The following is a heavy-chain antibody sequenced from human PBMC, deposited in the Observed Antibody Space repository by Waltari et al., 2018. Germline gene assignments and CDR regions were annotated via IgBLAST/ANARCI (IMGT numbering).Heavy chain of an antibody. CDR3: ARPSTLASPAET. CDR1: GYKFSRSW. V-gene: IGHV5-51*01. Sequence: EVQLVQSGAEVKKPGESLNISCKASGYKFSRSWIGWVRQMPGKGLEWTGFIYPGDSATKYNPSFEGQVTISADKSISTAYLRWSRLKASDTAMYYCARPSTLASPAETWGQGTLVTVSS. D-gene: IGHD2-2*01. J-gene: IGHJ5*02. CDR2: IYPGDSAT.